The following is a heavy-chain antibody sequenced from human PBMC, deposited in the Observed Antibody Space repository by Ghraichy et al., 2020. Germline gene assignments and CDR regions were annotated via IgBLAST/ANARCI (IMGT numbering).Heavy chain of an antibody. CDR2: ISYSGTT. D-gene: IGHD2-15*01. V-gene: IGHV4-39*01. CDR3: ARNIVVIAATNVWLFGP. CDR1: GDSISGSTYY. J-gene: IGHJ5*02. Sequence: SETLSLTCSVSGDSISGSTYYWGWIRRAPGKGREWIGSISYSGTTYSHPSLKSRVTISADTSRNQFSLRLSSVTAADTAVCYCARNIVVIAATNVWLFGPWSQRTLVTVS.